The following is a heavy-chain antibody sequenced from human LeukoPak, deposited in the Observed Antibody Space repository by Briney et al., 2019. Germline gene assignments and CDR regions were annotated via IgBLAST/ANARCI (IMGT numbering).Heavy chain of an antibody. CDR3: AREGGGYSYGYVLYYYYYYMDV. V-gene: IGHV1-2*02. Sequence: GASVTVSFKASGYTFTVYYMHWVRQAPGQGLEWMGWINPNSGGTNYAQKFQGRVTMTRETSISTAYMELSKLRSDDTAVYYCAREGGGYSYGYVLYYYYYYMDVWGKGTTVTVSS. CDR1: GYTFTVYY. CDR2: INPNSGGT. J-gene: IGHJ6*03. D-gene: IGHD5-18*01.